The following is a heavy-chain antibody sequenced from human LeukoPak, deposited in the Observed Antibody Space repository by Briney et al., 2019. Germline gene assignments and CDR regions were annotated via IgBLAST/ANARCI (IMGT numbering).Heavy chain of an antibody. V-gene: IGHV3-23*01. CDR3: AKDIQLST. CDR2: KCASGEST. J-gene: IGHJ3*01. CDR1: GFTFSVAA. Sequence: GGSLRLSYAASGFTFSVAAMTWVRQAPGERLEWGSLKCASGESTYYADSVKGRFTISQDNSKTTPSLQMNSLRSQAPAIYFCAKDIQLSTWGLGTTVTASS. D-gene: IGHD3-16*02.